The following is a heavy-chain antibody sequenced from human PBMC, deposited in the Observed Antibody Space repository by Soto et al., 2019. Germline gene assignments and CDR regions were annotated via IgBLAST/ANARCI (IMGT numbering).Heavy chain of an antibody. CDR3: VMVDNYVTPTPQDV. CDR1: GYIFVNYG. CDR2: ISPYTGNT. D-gene: IGHD3-16*01. Sequence: QVQLVQSGDEVKKPGASVKVSCKASGYIFVNYGIAWVRQAPGQGLEWMGWISPYTGNTHSATKVEGRLTMTTDTPTSTAYMDLRSLTSDDTAVYYCVMVDNYVTPTPQDVWGQGTTVTVSS. J-gene: IGHJ6*02. V-gene: IGHV1-18*01.